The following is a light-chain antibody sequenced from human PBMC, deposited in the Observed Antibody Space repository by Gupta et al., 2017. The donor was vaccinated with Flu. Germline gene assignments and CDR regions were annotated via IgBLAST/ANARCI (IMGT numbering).Light chain of an antibody. CDR1: SSDVGGYNY. V-gene: IGLV2-8*01. J-gene: IGLJ3*02. CDR2: DVT. CDR3: ASDVANNMRV. Sequence: QSARTQPPSASGSPGQSVTISCTGTSSDVGGYNYGSWYQQHPGKAPKLMIYDVTKRPSGVPGRFSGSKSGNTASLTVSGHPAEDAADYYGASDVANNMRVLGGGTKLTVL.